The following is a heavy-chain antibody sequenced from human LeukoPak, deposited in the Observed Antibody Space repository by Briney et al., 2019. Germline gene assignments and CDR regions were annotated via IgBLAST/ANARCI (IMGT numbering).Heavy chain of an antibody. D-gene: IGHD2-15*01. Sequence: SVKVSCKASGGTFISYAISWVRQAPGQGLEWMGRIIPIFGIANYAQKFQGRVTITADKSTSTAYMELSSLRSEDTAVYYCARGPSGYYDYWGQGTLVTVSS. V-gene: IGHV1-69*04. J-gene: IGHJ4*02. CDR1: GGTFISYA. CDR3: ARGPSGYYDY. CDR2: IIPIFGIA.